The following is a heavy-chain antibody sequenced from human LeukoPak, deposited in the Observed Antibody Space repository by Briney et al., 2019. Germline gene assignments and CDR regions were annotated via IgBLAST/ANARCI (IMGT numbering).Heavy chain of an antibody. CDR2: LYLAGNT. D-gene: IGHD3-22*01. Sequence: GGSLRLSCVASGLTIGSRYMNWVRQAPGKGLEWVSALYLAGNTYYADSVRGRFTISRDNSKNTLYLQMNSPRAEDTAVYYCAKSAYYDSSGLNWFDPWGQGTLVTVSS. CDR3: AKSAYYDSSGLNWFDP. V-gene: IGHV3-53*05. CDR1: GLTIGSRY. J-gene: IGHJ5*02.